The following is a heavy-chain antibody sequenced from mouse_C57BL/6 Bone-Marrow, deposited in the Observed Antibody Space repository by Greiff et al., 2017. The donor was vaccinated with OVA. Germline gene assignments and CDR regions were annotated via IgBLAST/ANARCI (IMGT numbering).Heavy chain of an antibody. CDR3: ARRGTTVVATWYFDV. J-gene: IGHJ1*03. D-gene: IGHD1-1*01. CDR2: INPNNGGT. Sequence: VQLQQSGPELVKPGASVKLPCKASGYTFTDYNMDWVKQSHGKSLEWIGDINPNNGGTIYNQKFKGKATLTVDKSSSTAYMELRSLTSEDTAVYYCARRGTTVVATWYFDVWGTGTTVTVSS. CDR1: GYTFTDYN. V-gene: IGHV1-18*01.